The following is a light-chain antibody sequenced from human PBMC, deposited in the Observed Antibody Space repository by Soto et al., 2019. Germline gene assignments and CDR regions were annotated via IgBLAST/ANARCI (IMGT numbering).Light chain of an antibody. CDR3: QQSYSIPHT. CDR1: QSISSY. CDR2: AAS. V-gene: IGKV1-39*01. J-gene: IGKJ2*01. Sequence: DIQMTQSPSSLSASVGDRVTITCRASQSISSYLNWYQQKPGKAPKYLIYAASSLQSGVPSRFSGSRSGTDFTLTISSLQPEDFATYYCQQSYSIPHTFGQGTKLEIK.